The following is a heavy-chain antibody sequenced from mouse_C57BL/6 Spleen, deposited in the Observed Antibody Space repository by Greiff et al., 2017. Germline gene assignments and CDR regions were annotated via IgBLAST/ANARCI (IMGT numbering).Heavy chain of an antibody. V-gene: IGHV1-39*01. J-gene: IGHJ1*03. D-gene: IGHD1-1*01. CDR3: ARSDYYGSSYGYFYV. CDR1: GYSFTDYN. CDR2: INPNYGTT. Sequence: QLQQSGPELVKPGASVKISCKASGYSFTDYNMNWVKQSNGKSLEWMGVINPNYGTTSYNQKFKGKATLTVDQSYSTAYMQLNSLTSEDSAVYYCARSDYYGSSYGYFYVWVTGTTVSVSS.